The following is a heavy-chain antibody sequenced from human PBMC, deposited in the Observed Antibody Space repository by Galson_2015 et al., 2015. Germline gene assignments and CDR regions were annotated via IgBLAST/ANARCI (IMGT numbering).Heavy chain of an antibody. D-gene: IGHD3-3*01. CDR2: ISSTTTYI. Sequence: SLRLSCAASEFTFSSYYMSWVRQAPGKGLEWVSSISSTTTYIYYADSVKGRFTIFRDNAKNSLYLQMNSLGAEDTAVYYCARQILDYDFWSGYYPTNFDYWG. J-gene: IGHJ4*01. CDR3: ARQILDYDFWSGYYPTNFDY. CDR1: EFTFSSYY. V-gene: IGHV3-21*01.